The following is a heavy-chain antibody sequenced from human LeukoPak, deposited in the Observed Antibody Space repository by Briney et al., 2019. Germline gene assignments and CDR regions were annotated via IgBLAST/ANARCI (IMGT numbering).Heavy chain of an antibody. CDR3: ARDGYSRSRYAFDL. CDR2: ISNIANHL. D-gene: IGHD6-13*01. J-gene: IGHJ3*01. CDR1: EFSFSGYT. Sequence: PGGSLRLSCVGSEFSFSGYTMNWVRQAPGKGLEWVSSISNIANHLYYADSVKGRFTISRDNAKNSLFLQMNSLRAEDTAVYYCARDGYSRSRYAFDLWGQGTMVTVSS. V-gene: IGHV3-21*06.